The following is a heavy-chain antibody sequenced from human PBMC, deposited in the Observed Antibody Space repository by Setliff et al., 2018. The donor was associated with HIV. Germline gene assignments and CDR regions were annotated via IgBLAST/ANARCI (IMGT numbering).Heavy chain of an antibody. CDR3: ARERGGSYTPLDY. CDR2: IKQDGSEK. J-gene: IGHJ4*02. Sequence: GGSLRLSCAASGFTFDIYWMSWVRQAPGKGLEWVANIKQDGSEKYYADSVKGRFTISRDNAKNSLYLQMNSLRDADTAVYSCARERGGSYTPLDYWGQGTLVTVSS. V-gene: IGHV3-7*01. D-gene: IGHD1-26*01. CDR1: GFTFDIYW.